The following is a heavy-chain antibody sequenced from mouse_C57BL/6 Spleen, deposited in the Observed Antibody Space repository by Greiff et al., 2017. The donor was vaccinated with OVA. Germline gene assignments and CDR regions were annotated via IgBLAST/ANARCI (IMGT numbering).Heavy chain of an antibody. CDR2: LSAGGRST. CDR3: ARGLGRGYYCDY. CDR1: GFTFSSYA. J-gene: IGHJ2*01. D-gene: IGHD4-1*01. V-gene: IGHV5-4*03. Sequence: EVMLVESGGGLVKPGGSLKLSCAASGFTFSSYAMSWVRPTPEKRLEWVATLSAGGRSTYYPANVQGRFTIARDPAKNNLYLQMSHLKDEDTAMYDCARGLGRGYYCDYWGQGTTLTVSS.